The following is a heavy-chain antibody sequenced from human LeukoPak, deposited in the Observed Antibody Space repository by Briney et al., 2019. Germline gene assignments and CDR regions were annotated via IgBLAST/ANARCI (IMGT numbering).Heavy chain of an antibody. Sequence: SETLSLTCAVSGGSISSHYWSWIRQPPGKGREWIGYIYYSGSTNYNPSLKSRVTISANASTNQFSLKLSTVTASDTAVYYCATLGLYCSGGSCYSQTNFDSWGQGTLVTVSP. CDR2: IYYSGST. J-gene: IGHJ4*02. CDR1: GGSISSHY. V-gene: IGHV4-59*11. CDR3: ATLGLYCSGGSCYSQTNFDS. D-gene: IGHD2-15*01.